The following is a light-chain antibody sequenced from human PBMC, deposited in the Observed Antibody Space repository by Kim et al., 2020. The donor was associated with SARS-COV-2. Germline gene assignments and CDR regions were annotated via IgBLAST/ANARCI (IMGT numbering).Light chain of an antibody. CDR2: AAA. Sequence: ASVGDRVNSTCRASQGISNYLAWYQQKPGKVPRLLIYAAATLQSGVPSRFSGSGSGTDFTLTISSLQPEDVATHYCQKYNSAPQTFGGGTKVDIK. J-gene: IGKJ4*01. V-gene: IGKV1-27*01. CDR1: QGISNY. CDR3: QKYNSAPQT.